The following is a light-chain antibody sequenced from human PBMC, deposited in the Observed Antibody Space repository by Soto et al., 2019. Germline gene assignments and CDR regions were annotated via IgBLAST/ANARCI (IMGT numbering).Light chain of an antibody. CDR1: QSVSTC. Sequence: EIVLTQSPATLSLSPGERATLSCRASQSVSTCLAWYQQKPGQAPRLLIYGASNRATGIPARFSGSGSGTEFTLTISSLQSEDFAVYYCQQYNNWPPWTFGQGTKVDIK. CDR3: QQYNNWPPWT. J-gene: IGKJ1*01. V-gene: IGKV3D-15*01. CDR2: GAS.